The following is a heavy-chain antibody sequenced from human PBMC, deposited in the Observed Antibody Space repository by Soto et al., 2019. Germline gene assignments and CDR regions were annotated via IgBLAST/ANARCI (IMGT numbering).Heavy chain of an antibody. CDR3: AKDQVRVVVAAAFDY. V-gene: IGHV3-30*18. D-gene: IGHD2-15*01. Sequence: QVQLVESGGGVVQPGRSLRLSCAASGFTFSSYGMHWVRQAPGKGLEWVAVISYDGSNKYYADSVKGRFTISRDNSKNTLYLQMNSLGAEDTAVYYWAKDQVRVVVAAAFDYWGQGTLVTVSS. J-gene: IGHJ4*02. CDR2: ISYDGSNK. CDR1: GFTFSSYG.